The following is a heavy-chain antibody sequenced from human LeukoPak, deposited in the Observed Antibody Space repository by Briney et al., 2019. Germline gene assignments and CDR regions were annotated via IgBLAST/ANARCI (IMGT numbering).Heavy chain of an antibody. CDR3: TRDDSGGYGN. V-gene: IGHV3-15*01. CDR1: GFTFSDYY. J-gene: IGHJ4*02. CDR2: IKTKNDGETT. D-gene: IGHD4-23*01. Sequence: GGSLRLSCAASGFTFSDYYMSWIRQAPGKGLEWVGRIKTKNDGETTDYAAPVKGRFIISRDDSKNTLYLQMNSLKTEDTAVYFCTRDDSGGYGNWGQGTLVTVSS.